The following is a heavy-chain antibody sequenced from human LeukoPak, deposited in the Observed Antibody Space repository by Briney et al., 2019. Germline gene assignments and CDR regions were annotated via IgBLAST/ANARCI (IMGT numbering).Heavy chain of an antibody. D-gene: IGHD3-3*01. V-gene: IGHV4-34*01. J-gene: IGHJ5*02. Sequence: SETLSLTCAVYGGSFSGYYWSWIRQPPGKGLEWIGEINHSGSTNYNPSLKSRVTISVDTSKNQFSLKLSSVTAVDTAVYYCARGRFLEWFKRLNWFDPWGQGTLVTVSS. CDR1: GGSFSGYY. CDR2: INHSGST. CDR3: ARGRFLEWFKRLNWFDP.